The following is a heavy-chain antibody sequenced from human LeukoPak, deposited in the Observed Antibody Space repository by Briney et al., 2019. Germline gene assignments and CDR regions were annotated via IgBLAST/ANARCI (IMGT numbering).Heavy chain of an antibody. Sequence: SETLSLTCAVYGGSFSGYYWSWIRQPPGKGLEWIGEINHSGSTNYNPSPKSRVTISVDTSKNQFSLKLSSVTAADTAVYYCARGADLWFGELYGYWGQGTLVTVSS. V-gene: IGHV4-34*01. D-gene: IGHD3-10*01. J-gene: IGHJ4*02. CDR1: GGSFSGYY. CDR2: INHSGST. CDR3: ARGADLWFGELYGY.